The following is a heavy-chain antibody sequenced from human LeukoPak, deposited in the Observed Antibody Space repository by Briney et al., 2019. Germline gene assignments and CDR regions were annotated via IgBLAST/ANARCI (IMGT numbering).Heavy chain of an antibody. J-gene: IGHJ3*02. CDR1: GFTFSSYA. CDR2: ISADGGNQ. D-gene: IGHD3-16*02. V-gene: IGHV3-30*04. CDR3: AKTDNCQSVNCYRAFDT. Sequence: GGSLRLSCEASGFTFSSYAMHWVRWAPGRGLEWVTVISADGGNQYYGDSVKGRFTVSRDNSKNMLYLQVSSLRTDDTAVFYCAKTDNCQSVNCYRAFDTWGQGTMVTVSS.